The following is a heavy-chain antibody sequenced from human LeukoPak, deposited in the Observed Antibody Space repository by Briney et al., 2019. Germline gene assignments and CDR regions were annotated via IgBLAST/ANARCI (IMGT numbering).Heavy chain of an antibody. J-gene: IGHJ3*02. Sequence: GASVKVSCKASGGTFSSYGISWVRQALGQGLEWMGGIIPIFSTLNYAQKFQGRVTITADESTSTAYMELSSLRPEDTAVYYCARVKGWRLGELKDAFDIWGHGTMVTVSS. D-gene: IGHD3-16*01. CDR3: ARVKGWRLGELKDAFDI. CDR2: IIPIFSTL. CDR1: GGTFSSYG. V-gene: IGHV1-69*13.